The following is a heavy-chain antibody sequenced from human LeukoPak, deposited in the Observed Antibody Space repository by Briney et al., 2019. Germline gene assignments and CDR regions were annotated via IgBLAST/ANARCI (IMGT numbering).Heavy chain of an antibody. Sequence: ASVKVSCKASGYTFTSYYMHWVRQAPGQGLEWMGIINPSGGSTSYAQKFQGRVTMTRDTSTSTVYMELSSLRSEDTAVYYCARSRSVPVAGTNWFDPWGQGTLVTVSS. D-gene: IGHD6-19*01. CDR3: ARSRSVPVAGTNWFDP. CDR1: GYTFTSYY. J-gene: IGHJ5*02. V-gene: IGHV1-46*01. CDR2: INPSGGST.